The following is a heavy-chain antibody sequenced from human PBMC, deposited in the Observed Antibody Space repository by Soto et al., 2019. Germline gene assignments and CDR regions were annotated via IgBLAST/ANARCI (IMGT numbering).Heavy chain of an antibody. D-gene: IGHD6-19*01. CDR3: TRDEAADRSSWHDF. CDR2: ISSSGSHI. J-gene: IGHJ4*02. V-gene: IGHV3-21*02. CDR1: GFSIKTYS. Sequence: DVQLVESGGGLVKPGGSLRLSCSASGFSIKTYSMNWVRQAPGKGLEWVSAISSSGSHIYYADAVKGRFTISRDNANNAVFLQMNSLRAEDTAMYYCTRDEAADRSSWHDFWGQGTLVAVSS.